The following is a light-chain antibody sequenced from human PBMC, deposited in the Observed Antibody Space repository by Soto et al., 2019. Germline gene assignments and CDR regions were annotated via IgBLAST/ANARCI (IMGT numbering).Light chain of an antibody. V-gene: IGKV3-15*01. J-gene: IGKJ1*01. CDR1: QSMGSN. CDR2: GAS. Sequence: IVITQSPTTMSVSPGERATLSCRASQSMGSNVAWYQQKPGQAPRLLIYGASTRAAGIPARFSGSGSGTEFTLTITSLQSEDFAVYYCQQYDTSPRTFGQGTKVDIK. CDR3: QQYDTSPRT.